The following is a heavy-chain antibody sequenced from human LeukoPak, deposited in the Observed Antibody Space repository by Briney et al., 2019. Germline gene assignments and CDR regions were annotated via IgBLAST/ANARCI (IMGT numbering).Heavy chain of an antibody. Sequence: PGGSLRLSCAAAGFTFSSFPMHWVRQAPGKGLEWVAVISYDGINEYYADSVKGRFTISRDNAKNSLYLQMNSLRAEDTAVYYCARDPTYYDILTGYYMAPFDYWGQGTLVTVSS. J-gene: IGHJ4*02. CDR1: GFTFSSFP. CDR3: ARDPTYYDILTGYYMAPFDY. D-gene: IGHD3-9*01. V-gene: IGHV3-30*04. CDR2: ISYDGINE.